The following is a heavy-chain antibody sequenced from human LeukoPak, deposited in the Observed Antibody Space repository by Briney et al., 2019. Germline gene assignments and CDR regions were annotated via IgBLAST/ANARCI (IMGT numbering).Heavy chain of an antibody. CDR2: INPNSGGT. J-gene: IGHJ6*03. CDR3: ARDDYGDTRTYYYYMDG. Sequence: ASVKVSCMASGYTFTGYYMHWVRQAPGQGLEWMGWINPNSGGTNYAQKFQGRVTMTRDTSISTAYMELSRLRSDDTAVYYCARDDYGDTRTYYYYMDGWGKGTTVTVSS. CDR1: GYTFTGYY. V-gene: IGHV1-2*02. D-gene: IGHD4-17*01.